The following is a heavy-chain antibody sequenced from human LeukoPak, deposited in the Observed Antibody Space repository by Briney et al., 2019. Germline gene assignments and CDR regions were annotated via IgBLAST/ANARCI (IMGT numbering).Heavy chain of an antibody. CDR1: GYTFTSYA. Sequence: ASVKVSCKASGYTFTSYAMHWVRQAPGQRLEWMGWINAGNGNTKYSQKFQGRVTITRDTSASTAYMELSSLRSEDTAVYYCATDCSGGSCYSVGGLSWGQGTLVTVSS. J-gene: IGHJ5*02. CDR3: ATDCSGGSCYSVGGLS. D-gene: IGHD2-15*01. V-gene: IGHV1-3*01. CDR2: INAGNGNT.